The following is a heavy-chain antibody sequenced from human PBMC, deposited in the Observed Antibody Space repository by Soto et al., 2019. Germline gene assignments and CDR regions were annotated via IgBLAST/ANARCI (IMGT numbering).Heavy chain of an antibody. V-gene: IGHV4-59*01. CDR1: GGSISSYY. Sequence: SETLSLTCTVSGGSISSYYWSWIRQPPGKGLEWIGYIYYSGSTNYNPSLKSRVTISVDTSKNQFSLKLSSVTAADTAVYYCARESEWERQFDPWGQGTLVTVSS. D-gene: IGHD1-26*01. CDR2: IYYSGST. CDR3: ARESEWERQFDP. J-gene: IGHJ5*02.